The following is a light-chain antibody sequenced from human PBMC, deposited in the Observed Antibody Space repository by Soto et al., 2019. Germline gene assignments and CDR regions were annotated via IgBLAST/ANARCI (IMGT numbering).Light chain of an antibody. CDR2: DGY. CDR1: QTSNSK. CDR3: QQYETYFRYT. V-gene: IGKV1-5*01. Sequence: DIPMTQSPSTLSSSVEDRVTITCRVSQTSNSKLAWYQKKPGQAPKLLIFDGYNLESGVASRFSGSGSGTESTLSIASLQPDDFATYYCQQYETYFRYTFGQGTKLDIK. J-gene: IGKJ2*01.